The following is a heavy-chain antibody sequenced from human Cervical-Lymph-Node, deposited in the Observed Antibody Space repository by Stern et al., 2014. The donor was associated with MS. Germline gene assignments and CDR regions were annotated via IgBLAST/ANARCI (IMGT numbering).Heavy chain of an antibody. CDR3: ARPTTYYYDSRGYFDFDD. V-gene: IGHV1-69*01. CDR1: GGTFTNHA. CDR2: IIAFFGTG. Sequence: VHLVESGAEVRKPGSSVKVSCKASGGTFTNHAVSWVRQAPGQGLEWMGGIIAFFGTGNYAQKFQDRVTITADESTNTVYMELNSLRSEDTAVYYCARPTTYYYDSRGYFDFDDWGQGTLVTVSS. D-gene: IGHD3-22*01. J-gene: IGHJ4*02.